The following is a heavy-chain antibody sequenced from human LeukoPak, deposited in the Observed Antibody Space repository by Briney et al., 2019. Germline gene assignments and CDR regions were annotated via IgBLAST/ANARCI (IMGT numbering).Heavy chain of an antibody. CDR3: AKDLITIFGVAGPRY. CDR2: IRYDGSNN. Sequence: PGGSLRLSCAASGFTFSSYGMHWVRQAPGKGLEWVACIRYDGSNNYYADFVRGRFTISSDNSKNTLFLQMNSLRADDTAVYYCAKDLITIFGVAGPRYWGQGTLVTVSS. J-gene: IGHJ4*02. CDR1: GFTFSSYG. V-gene: IGHV3-30*02. D-gene: IGHD3-3*01.